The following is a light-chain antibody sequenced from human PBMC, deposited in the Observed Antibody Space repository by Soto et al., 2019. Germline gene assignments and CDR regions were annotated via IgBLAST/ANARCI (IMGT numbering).Light chain of an antibody. CDR3: SSYAGSNIVV. CDR1: SSDVGGYNF. V-gene: IGLV2-8*01. CDR2: EVS. Sequence: QSALTQPPSASGSPGQSVTISCTGTSSDVGGYNFVSWYQQHPGKAPKLMIYEVSERPSGVPERFSGSKSGNTASLTVSGLQAEDEADYYCSSYAGSNIVVFGGGTEVTV. J-gene: IGLJ2*01.